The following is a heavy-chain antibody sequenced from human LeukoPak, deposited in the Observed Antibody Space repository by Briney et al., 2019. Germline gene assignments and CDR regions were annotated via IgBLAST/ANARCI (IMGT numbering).Heavy chain of an antibody. CDR2: IWYDGSNK. CDR3: ARHHSSSWPDYYYGMDV. D-gene: IGHD6-13*01. V-gene: IGHV3-33*01. CDR1: GFTFSSYG. Sequence: GRSLRLSCAASGFTFSSYGMHWVRQAPGKGLGWVAVIWYDGSNKYYADSVRGRFTISRDNSKNTLYLQMNSLRAEDTAVYYCARHHSSSWPDYYYGMDVWGQGTTVTVSS. J-gene: IGHJ6*02.